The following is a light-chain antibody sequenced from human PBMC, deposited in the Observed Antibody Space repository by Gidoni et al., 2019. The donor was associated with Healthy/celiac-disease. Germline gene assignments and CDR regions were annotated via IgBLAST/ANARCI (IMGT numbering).Light chain of an antibody. CDR1: QSISSY. CDR2: AAS. Sequence: DIQLTHSPSSLSASVGDRVTITCRASQSISSYLNWYQQKPGKAPKLLIYAASSLQSGFPSRFSGSGSGTDFTLTSSSLQPEDFATYYCQQSYSTPRYTCGQGTKLEIK. V-gene: IGKV1-39*01. J-gene: IGKJ2*01. CDR3: QQSYSTPRYT.